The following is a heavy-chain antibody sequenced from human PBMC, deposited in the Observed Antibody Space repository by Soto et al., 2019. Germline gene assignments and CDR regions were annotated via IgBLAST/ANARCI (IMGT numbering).Heavy chain of an antibody. CDR2: ITFSGGDT. V-gene: IGHV3-23*01. CDR1: GFSFTSYA. CDR3: ARDSNYDFWTPAGRAFDI. J-gene: IGHJ3*02. Sequence: GGSLRLSCAASGFSFTSYAMAWVRQAPGEGLEWVSTITFSGGDTYYADSVKGRFTISRDNSRNTVYLQMNSVTPEDTAVYYCARDSNYDFWTPAGRAFDIWGQGTMVTVSS. D-gene: IGHD3-3*01.